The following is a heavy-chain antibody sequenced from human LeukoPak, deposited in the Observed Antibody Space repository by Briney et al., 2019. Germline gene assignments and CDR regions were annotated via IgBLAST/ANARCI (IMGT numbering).Heavy chain of an antibody. J-gene: IGHJ5*02. CDR3: ARESRVTTFGGGIANNWFDP. CDR2: ISRSSSYI. Sequence: SGGSLRLSCAASGFAFATYSMTWVRQSPGKGLEWVSFISRSSSYISYADSVKGRFTISRDNAKNSLYLEMNSLRTDDTAVYYCARESRVTTFGGGIANNWFDPWGQGTLVTVSS. D-gene: IGHD3-16*02. V-gene: IGHV3-21*01. CDR1: GFAFATYS.